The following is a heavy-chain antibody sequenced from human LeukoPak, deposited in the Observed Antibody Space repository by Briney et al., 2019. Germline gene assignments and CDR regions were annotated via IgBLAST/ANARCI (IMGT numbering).Heavy chain of an antibody. CDR2: VSYSGTT. J-gene: IGHJ4*02. D-gene: IGHD2-8*02. Sequence: SETLSLTCTVSGGSISSYYWSWIRQPPGKGLEWIGSVSYSGTTYYNPSLKGRLTISVDTANNHISLRLTSVTATDTATYYCARHQSERLVVNYWGQGTLVTVSS. V-gene: IGHV4-59*05. CDR1: GGSISSYY. CDR3: ARHQSERLVVNY.